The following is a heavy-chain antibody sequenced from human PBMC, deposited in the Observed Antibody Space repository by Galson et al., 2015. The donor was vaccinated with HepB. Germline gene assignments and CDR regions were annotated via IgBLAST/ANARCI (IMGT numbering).Heavy chain of an antibody. Sequence: SLRLSCAASGFAFSSYGMHWVRQAPGKGLEWVVVISYDRSNKYYADSVKGRFTISRDNSKNTLYLQMNSLRAEDTAVYYCAQGRGYSFGTMDVWGQGTTVTVSS. D-gene: IGHD5-18*01. J-gene: IGHJ6*02. CDR2: ISYDRSNK. V-gene: IGHV3-30*18. CDR3: AQGRGYSFGTMDV. CDR1: GFAFSSYG.